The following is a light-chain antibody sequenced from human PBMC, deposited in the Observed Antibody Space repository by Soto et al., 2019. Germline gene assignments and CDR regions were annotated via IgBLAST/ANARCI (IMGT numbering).Light chain of an antibody. CDR2: GSS. J-gene: IGKJ4*01. V-gene: IGKV3D-15*01. CDR3: QQYNNWGLS. CDR1: ENVGTN. Sequence: IVMTQSPATLSVSPGEGVTISCRASENVGTNLAWYQQKPGQAPRLLIYGSSTRATGIPATFSGSGSGTEFTFTISSLQSADSAIYYCQQYNNWGLSFGGGTKVDIK.